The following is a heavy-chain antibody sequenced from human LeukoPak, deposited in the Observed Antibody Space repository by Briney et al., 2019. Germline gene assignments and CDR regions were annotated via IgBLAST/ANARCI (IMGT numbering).Heavy chain of an antibody. CDR2: IYYSGST. J-gene: IGHJ4*02. CDR3: AGSSAEYSSSWFPLDY. CDR1: GGSISSYY. V-gene: IGHV4-59*01. D-gene: IGHD6-13*01. Sequence: SETLSLTCTVSGGSISSYYWSWIRQPPGKGLEWIGYIYYSGSTNYNPSLKSRVTISVDTSKNQFSLKLSSVTAADTAVYYCAGSSAEYSSSWFPLDYWGQGTLVTVSS.